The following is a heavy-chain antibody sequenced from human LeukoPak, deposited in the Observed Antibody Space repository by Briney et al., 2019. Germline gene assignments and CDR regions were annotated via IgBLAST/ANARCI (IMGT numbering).Heavy chain of an antibody. J-gene: IGHJ5*01. Sequence: MASETLSLTCSVSGGSMSDYYWSWIRQPPGKGLEWIGYIYYSGSTNYNPSLKSRLSISVDTSKNQFSLKLSSVTAADTAVYYCARLLPSGSHDSWGQGTLVTVSS. CDR3: ARLLPSGSHDS. D-gene: IGHD3-10*01. V-gene: IGHV4-59*08. CDR2: IYYSGST. CDR1: GGSMSDYY.